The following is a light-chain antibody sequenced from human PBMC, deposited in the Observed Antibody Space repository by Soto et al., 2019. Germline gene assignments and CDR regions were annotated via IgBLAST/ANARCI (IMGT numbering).Light chain of an antibody. V-gene: IGKV3-11*01. J-gene: IGKJ4*01. Sequence: EIVLTQSPATLSLSPGERATLSCRASQSVSSDLAWYQQKPGQAPRLLISDASNRATGIPARFSGSGSGTDFSLTVSRLEPEDFAVYYCQHRRDWPLTFGGGTKVEI. CDR1: QSVSSD. CDR2: DAS. CDR3: QHRRDWPLT.